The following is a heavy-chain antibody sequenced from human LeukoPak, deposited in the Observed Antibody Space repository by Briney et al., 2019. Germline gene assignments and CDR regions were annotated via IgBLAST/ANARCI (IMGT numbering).Heavy chain of an antibody. CDR3: ARQVSDYYYHYMDV. J-gene: IGHJ6*03. CDR1: GASISTSTYY. Sequence: SETLSLTRTVSGASISTSTYYWGWVRQPPGKGLEWIGNIYYSGTTYYNPSLKSRVTISEDTSRNRFSLMLSSVTAADTAIYFCARQVSDYYYHYMDVWGEGTTVTVSS. CDR2: IYYSGTT. V-gene: IGHV4-39*01.